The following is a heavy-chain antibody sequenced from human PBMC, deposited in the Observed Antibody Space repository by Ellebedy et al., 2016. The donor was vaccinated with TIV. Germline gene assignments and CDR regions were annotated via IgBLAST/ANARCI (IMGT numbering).Heavy chain of an antibody. Sequence: GESLKISCAASGLTFSSYSMDWVRQAPGKGLEWISYITSTSSTISYADSVKGRFTISRDNAKNSLSLQMDSLRAEGTAVYYCATDRGEGGLPSFFDSWGQGTLVTVST. CDR2: ITSTSSTI. V-gene: IGHV3-48*01. CDR3: ATDRGEGGLPSFFDS. CDR1: GLTFSSYS. D-gene: IGHD3-10*01. J-gene: IGHJ4*02.